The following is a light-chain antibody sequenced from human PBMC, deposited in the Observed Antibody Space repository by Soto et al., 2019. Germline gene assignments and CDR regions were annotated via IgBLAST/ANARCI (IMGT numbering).Light chain of an antibody. V-gene: IGKV3-20*01. CDR3: QQYGGSPRT. Sequence: EIVLTQFPDTLSLSLGERATLSCRASQSVSSSSLAWYQHKRGQAPRLLIHGASSRATGIPDRFSGSGSGTDFTLTISRLEPEDFAVYYCQQYGGSPRTFGQGTKVDIK. CDR2: GAS. CDR1: QSVSSSS. J-gene: IGKJ1*01.